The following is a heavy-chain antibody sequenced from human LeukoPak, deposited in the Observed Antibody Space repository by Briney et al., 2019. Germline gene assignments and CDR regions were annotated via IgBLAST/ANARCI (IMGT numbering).Heavy chain of an antibody. CDR1: GGSFSGYY. Sequence: SETLSLTCAVYGGSFSGYYWSWIRQPPGKGLEWIGEINHSGSTNYNPSLKSRVTISVDTSKNQFSLKLSSVTAADTAVYYCARGSGNFSGWYDFWSGRYYYYGMDVWGQGTTVTVSS. V-gene: IGHV4-34*01. J-gene: IGHJ6*02. D-gene: IGHD3-3*01. CDR3: ARGSGNFSGWYDFWSGRYYYYGMDV. CDR2: INHSGST.